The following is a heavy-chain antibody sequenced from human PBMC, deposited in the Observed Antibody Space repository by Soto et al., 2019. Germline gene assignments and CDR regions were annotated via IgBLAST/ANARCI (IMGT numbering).Heavy chain of an antibody. CDR3: ARVGVVVDARHEYYYYGMDV. D-gene: IGHD2-15*01. Sequence: ASVKVSCKASGYTFTSYYMHWVRQAPGQGLEWMGIINPSGGSTSYAQKFQGRVTMTRDTSTSTVYMELSSLRSEDTAVYYCARVGVVVDARHEYYYYGMDVWGQGTTVTVSS. V-gene: IGHV1-46*01. CDR2: INPSGGST. CDR1: GYTFTSYY. J-gene: IGHJ6*02.